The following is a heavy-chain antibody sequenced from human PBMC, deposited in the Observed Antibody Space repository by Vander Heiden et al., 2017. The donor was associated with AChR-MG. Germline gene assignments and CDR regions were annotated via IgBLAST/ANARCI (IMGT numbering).Heavy chain of an antibody. CDR1: GGSVSSNYY. J-gene: IGHJ4*02. V-gene: IGHV4-39*01. D-gene: IGHD3-16*01. CDR2: IYFSGST. Sequence: QLQLQESGPGLVKPSETLSLTCTVSGGSVSSNYYWGWIRQPPAKGLEWIGTIYFSGSTYYTPSLESRVTISIDTSKNQFSLKLNSVTAADTAVYYCARRGGRSYFDYWGQGTLVTVSS. CDR3: ARRGGRSYFDY.